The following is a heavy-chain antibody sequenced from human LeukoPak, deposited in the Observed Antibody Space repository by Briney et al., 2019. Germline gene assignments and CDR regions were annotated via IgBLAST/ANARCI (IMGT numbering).Heavy chain of an antibody. Sequence: PGGSLRLSCAASGFTFSSYAMSWVRQATGKGLEWVSAISGSGGSTYYADSGKGRFTISRDNSKNPLYLQMNSLGAEDTAVYYCAKSPRMPPSIVVVPAASGGWFDPWGQGNLVTVSS. CDR2: ISGSGGST. CDR3: AKSPRMPPSIVVVPAASGGWFDP. D-gene: IGHD2-2*01. CDR1: GFTFSSYA. V-gene: IGHV3-23*01. J-gene: IGHJ5*02.